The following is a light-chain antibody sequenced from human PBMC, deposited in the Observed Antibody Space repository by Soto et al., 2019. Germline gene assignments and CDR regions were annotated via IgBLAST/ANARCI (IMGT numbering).Light chain of an antibody. CDR2: EVS. V-gene: IGLV2-14*01. CDR3: SSYTTSSTLV. CDR1: SSDVGGYNY. Sequence: VLTQPASVSGSPGQSITISCTGTSSDVGGYNYVSWYQQHPGKAPNLLIYEVSNRPSGLSNRFSGSKSGNTASLTISGLQAEDEADYFCSSYTTSSTLVFGTGTKVTVL. J-gene: IGLJ1*01.